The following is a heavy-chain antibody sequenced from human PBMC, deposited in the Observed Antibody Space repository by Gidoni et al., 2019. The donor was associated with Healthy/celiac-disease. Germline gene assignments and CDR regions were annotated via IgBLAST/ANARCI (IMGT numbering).Heavy chain of an antibody. V-gene: IGHV4-34*01. CDR1: GGSFSGYY. D-gene: IGHD3-10*01. J-gene: IGHJ4*02. CDR3: ARGYGSGRPNPLDY. CDR2: INHSGST. Sequence: QVQLQQWGAGLLKPSETLSLTCAVYGGSFSGYYWSWIRQPPGKGLEWIGEINHSGSTNYNPSLKSRVTISVDTSKNQFSLKLSSVTAADTAVYYCARGYGSGRPNPLDYWGQGTLVTVSS.